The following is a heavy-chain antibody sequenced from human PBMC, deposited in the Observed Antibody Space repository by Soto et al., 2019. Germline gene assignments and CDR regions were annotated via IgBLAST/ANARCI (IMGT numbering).Heavy chain of an antibody. D-gene: IGHD3-10*01. V-gene: IGHV4-38-2*01. Sequence: SETLSLTCAVSDYSITNGYFWGWMRQPPGKGLEWMGSIYYSRKTYNNPPLKSRVTISVDTSTNRFSLKLNSVTAADTAVYFCGRQGYGSGPNWFDSWGQGTLVTVSS. J-gene: IGHJ5*01. CDR2: IYYSRKT. CDR1: DYSITNGYF. CDR3: GRQGYGSGPNWFDS.